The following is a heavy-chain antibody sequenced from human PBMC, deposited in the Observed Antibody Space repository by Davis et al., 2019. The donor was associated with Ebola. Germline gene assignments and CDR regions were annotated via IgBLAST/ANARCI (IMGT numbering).Heavy chain of an antibody. J-gene: IGHJ4*02. CDR2: INRDGSSP. D-gene: IGHD1-14*01. V-gene: IGHV3-74*01. CDR1: GFTFSTYW. CDR3: ARDVAGRAGY. Sequence: GESLKISCAASGFTFSTYWMHWVRQAPGKGLVWVSRINRDGSSPSYADSVRGRFTISRDNAKNTLFLQMNSLRADDTAVYYCARDVAGRAGYWGQGTLVTVSS.